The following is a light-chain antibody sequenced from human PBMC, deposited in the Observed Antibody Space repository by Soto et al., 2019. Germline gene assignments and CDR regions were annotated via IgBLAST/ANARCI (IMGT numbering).Light chain of an antibody. J-gene: IGLJ2*01. Sequence: QSALTQPPSVSAAPGQKVTISCSGSSSNIGNNYVSWYQQLPGTAPKLLIYENNKRPSGIPDRFSGSKSGTSATLGITGLQTGDEADYYCGTWDSSLSAVVFGRGTKVTVL. V-gene: IGLV1-51*02. CDR1: SSNIGNNY. CDR2: ENN. CDR3: GTWDSSLSAVV.